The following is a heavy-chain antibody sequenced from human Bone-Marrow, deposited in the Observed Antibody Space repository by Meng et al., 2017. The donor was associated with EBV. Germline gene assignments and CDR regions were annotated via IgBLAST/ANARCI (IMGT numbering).Heavy chain of an antibody. D-gene: IGHD2-2*01. CDR2: ISYDGSNK. Sequence: QVQLVGSGXGVVQPXRSLRLXXXASGSTFSSYGMHWVRQAPGKGLEWVAVISYDGSNKYYGDSVKGRFTISRDNSKNTLYLQMNSLRPEDTAVYYCAKTRGVKCSSTSCYDYFDYWGQGPLVTVSS. J-gene: IGHJ4*02. CDR1: GSTFSSYG. V-gene: IGHV3-30*18. CDR3: AKTRGVKCSSTSCYDYFDY.